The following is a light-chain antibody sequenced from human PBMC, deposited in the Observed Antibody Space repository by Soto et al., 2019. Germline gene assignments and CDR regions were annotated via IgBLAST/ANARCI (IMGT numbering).Light chain of an antibody. V-gene: IGKV1-5*03. J-gene: IGKJ2*01. CDR1: QSISTN. Sequence: DIQMTQSPSTLSASVGDRVSITCRASQSISTNLAWYQQKPGRAPQALIYRASSLESGVPSRFSGSGSGTGFTLTISSLLPDDFATYYCQQYNEYPYTFGQGTKLEIK. CDR2: RAS. CDR3: QQYNEYPYT.